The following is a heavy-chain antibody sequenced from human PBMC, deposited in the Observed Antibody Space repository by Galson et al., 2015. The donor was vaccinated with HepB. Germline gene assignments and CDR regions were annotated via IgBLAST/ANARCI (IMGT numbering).Heavy chain of an antibody. CDR3: AGDRLHGGAPTLDY. Sequence: SVKVSCKASGYTFPSYGITWVRQAPGQGLEWMGWTSAYNTDTNYAQKFQGRVTMTTDTSTSTAYMELRSLRSDDTAVYYCAGDRLHGGAPTLDYWGQGALVTVSS. CDR2: TSAYNTDT. CDR1: GYTFPSYG. D-gene: IGHD2-21*01. J-gene: IGHJ4*02. V-gene: IGHV1-18*04.